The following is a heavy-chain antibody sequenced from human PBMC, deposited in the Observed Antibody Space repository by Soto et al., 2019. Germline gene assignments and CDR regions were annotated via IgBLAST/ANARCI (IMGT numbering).Heavy chain of an antibody. J-gene: IGHJ4*02. D-gene: IGHD3-10*01. CDR3: ATNYGSGSTHFDY. CDR1: GDTFNFYT. Sequence: QVQLVQSGAEVKKPGSSVRVSCTASGDTFNFYTISWVRQVPGQGPEWMGRIIPMLGMSNYAQKFQGRVTIMADKSTSTVYMNLRGLTSEDTAVYYCATNYGSGSTHFDYWGQGTLVTVPS. CDR2: IIPMLGMS. V-gene: IGHV1-69*02.